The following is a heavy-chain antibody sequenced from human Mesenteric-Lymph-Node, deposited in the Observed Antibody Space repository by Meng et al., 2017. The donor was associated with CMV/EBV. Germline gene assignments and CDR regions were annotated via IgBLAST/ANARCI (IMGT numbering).Heavy chain of an antibody. J-gene: IGHJ4*02. CDR2: INPSGGST. CDR3: ARVDVKSYSSGWIPNYDY. Sequence: ASVKVSCKASGYTFTSYYMHWVRQAPGQGLEWMGIINPSGGSTSYAQKFQGRVNMTRDTSTSTVYMELSSLRSEDTAVYYCARVDVKSYSSGWIPNYDYWGQGTLVTVSS. V-gene: IGHV1-46*01. CDR1: GYTFTSYY. D-gene: IGHD6-19*01.